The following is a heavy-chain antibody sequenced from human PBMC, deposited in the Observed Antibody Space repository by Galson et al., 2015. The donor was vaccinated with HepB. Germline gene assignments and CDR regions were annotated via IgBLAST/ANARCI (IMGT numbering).Heavy chain of an antibody. V-gene: IGHV3-23*01. CDR2: ISGSGYST. CDR1: GFTFSTYA. D-gene: IGHD6-25*01. J-gene: IGHJ4*02. Sequence: SLRLSCAASGFTFSTYAMSWVRQAPGKGLEWVSDISGSGYSTYYADSVKGRFTISRDNSKSTLYLQMSSLRAEGTALYYCAKTPRLGATDYWGQGTLVTVSS. CDR3: AKTPRLGATDY.